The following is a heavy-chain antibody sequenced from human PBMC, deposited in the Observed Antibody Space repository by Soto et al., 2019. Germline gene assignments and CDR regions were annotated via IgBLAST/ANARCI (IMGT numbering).Heavy chain of an antibody. CDR1: GYTFTSYG. Sequence: ASVKVSCKASGYTFTSYGISWVRQAPGQGLEWMGWISAYNGNTNYAQKLQGRVTMTTDTSTSTAYMELRSLRSDDTAVYYCARDRTTGTTDYYYYYMDVWGKGTTVTVSS. CDR2: ISAYNGNT. D-gene: IGHD1-1*01. CDR3: ARDRTTGTTDYYYYYMDV. V-gene: IGHV1-18*01. J-gene: IGHJ6*03.